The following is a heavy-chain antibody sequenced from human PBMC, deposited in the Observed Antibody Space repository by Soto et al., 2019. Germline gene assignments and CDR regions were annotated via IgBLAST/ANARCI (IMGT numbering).Heavy chain of an antibody. CDR2: INPNSGGT. D-gene: IGHD2-15*01. Sequence: QVHLVQSGAEVKKPGASVKVSCKAAGYTFTGYYIHWVRQAPGQGLEWMGWINPNSGGTNYAQQLQGWVTMTRDTSISPAYMELSRLTSDDTAVYYCARDGEYCSGASCQLGGTDYWGQGTLVTVSS. J-gene: IGHJ4*02. CDR1: GYTFTGYY. CDR3: ARDGEYCSGASCQLGGTDY. V-gene: IGHV1-2*04.